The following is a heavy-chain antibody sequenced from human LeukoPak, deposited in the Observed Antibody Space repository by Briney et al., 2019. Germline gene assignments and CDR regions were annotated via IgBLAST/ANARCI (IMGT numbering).Heavy chain of an antibody. CDR2: IYSGGST. J-gene: IGHJ4*02. D-gene: IGHD3-9*01. CDR1: GGSMSNYY. CDR3: ARGVTGYPLDS. V-gene: IGHV3-66*01. Sequence: ETLSLTCSVSGGSMSNYYLSWIRQPPGKGLEWVSVIYSGGSTYYADSVKGRFTISRGNSKNTLYLQMNSLRAEDTAVYSCARGVTGYPLDSWGQGTLVTVSS.